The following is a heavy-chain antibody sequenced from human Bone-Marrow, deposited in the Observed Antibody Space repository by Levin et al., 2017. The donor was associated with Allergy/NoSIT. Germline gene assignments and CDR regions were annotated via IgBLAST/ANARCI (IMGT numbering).Heavy chain of an antibody. Sequence: TSETLSLTCTVSNGSISTYYWSWIRQPPGKGLEFIGYIHYSGTTNYNPSLQSRVTISLDTSKSHFSPKLTPVTTADTAVYDCARAGDTNYDCVSDSHSRGDWFDPWGQGTLVTVSS. CDR1: NGSISTYY. CDR3: ARAGDTNYDCVSDSHSRGDWFDP. D-gene: IGHD3-3*01. J-gene: IGHJ5*02. V-gene: IGHV4-59*01. CDR2: IHYSGTT.